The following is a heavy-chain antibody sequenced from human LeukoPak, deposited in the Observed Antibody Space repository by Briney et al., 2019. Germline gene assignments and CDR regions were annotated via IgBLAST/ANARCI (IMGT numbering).Heavy chain of an antibody. CDR1: GGSISSSSYY. CDR2: IYYSGST. CDR3: ARGRYGDNL. V-gene: IGHV4-39*07. Sequence: SETLSLTCTVSGGSISSSSYYWGWIRQPPGKGLEWIGSIYYSGSTYYNPSLKSRVTISVDTSKNQFSLKLSSVTAADTAVYYCARGRYGDNLWGQGTLVTVSS. J-gene: IGHJ5*02. D-gene: IGHD4-17*01.